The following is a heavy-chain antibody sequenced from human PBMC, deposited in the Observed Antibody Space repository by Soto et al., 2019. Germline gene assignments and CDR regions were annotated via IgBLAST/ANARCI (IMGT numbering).Heavy chain of an antibody. CDR2: NNYSGST. V-gene: IGHV4-59*08. CDR1: GGSISSYY. Sequence: PSETLPLTCTVSGGSISSYYWSWIRPPPGKGLEWIGYNNYSGSTNYNPSLQRRVTISVYTTKNQFSPQRSSSTAAVRAVYYGARHDLRYFDWFGDWGQGTLVAVAS. CDR3: ARHDLRYFDWFGD. D-gene: IGHD3-9*01. J-gene: IGHJ4*02.